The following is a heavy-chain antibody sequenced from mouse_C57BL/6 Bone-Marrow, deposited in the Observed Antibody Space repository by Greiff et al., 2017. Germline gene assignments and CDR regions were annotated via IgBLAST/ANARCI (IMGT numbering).Heavy chain of an antibody. V-gene: IGHV1-53*01. CDR2: INPSNGGP. Sequence: QVQLQQPGTELVKPGASVKLSCKASGYTFTSYWMHWVKQRPGQGLEWIGIINPSNGGPNYNEKFKSKATLTVDKSSSTAYMQLSSLTSEDSAVYYCARTTATAFDYWGQGTTLTVSS. CDR3: ARTTATAFDY. CDR1: GYTFTSYW. D-gene: IGHD3-3*01. J-gene: IGHJ2*01.